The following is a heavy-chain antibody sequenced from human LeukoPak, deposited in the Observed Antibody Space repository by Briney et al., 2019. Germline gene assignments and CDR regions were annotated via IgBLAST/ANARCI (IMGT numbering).Heavy chain of an antibody. V-gene: IGHV3-48*04. J-gene: IGHJ6*02. D-gene: IGHD2-21*01. CDR3: ARRLMSHYGMDV. Sequence: PGGSLRLSCAASGFTFSSYALSWVRQAPGKGLEWVSYISSSSSSTNYADSVKGRFTIFRDNAKNSLYLQMNSLRAEDTAVYYCARRLMSHYGMDVWGQGTTVTVSS. CDR2: ISSSSSST. CDR1: GFTFSSYA.